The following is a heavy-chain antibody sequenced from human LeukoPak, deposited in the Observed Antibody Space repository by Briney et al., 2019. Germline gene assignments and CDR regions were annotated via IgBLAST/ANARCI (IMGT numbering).Heavy chain of an antibody. CDR2: IYYSGST. CDR3: ARVRGSIYYYYYYMDV. CDR1: GGSISSYY. V-gene: IGHV4-59*01. Sequence: KPSETLSLTCTVSGGSISSYYWSWIRQPPGKGLEWIGYIYYSGSTNYNPSLKSRVTISVDTSKNQFSLKLSSVTAADTAVYYCARVRGSIYYYYYYMDVWGKGTTVTVSS. J-gene: IGHJ6*03. D-gene: IGHD3-16*01.